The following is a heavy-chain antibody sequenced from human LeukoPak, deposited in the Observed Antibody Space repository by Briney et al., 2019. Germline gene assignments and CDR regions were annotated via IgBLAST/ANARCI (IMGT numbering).Heavy chain of an antibody. J-gene: IGHJ6*02. CDR2: IYYSGST. Sequence: PSETLSLTCTVSGGSISSSSYYWGWIRQPPGKGLEWIGSIYYSGSTNYNPSVKSRVTMSVDTSKNKFSLKLTSVTAADTAVYYCARDRRGSSDMDVWGQGTTVIVSS. D-gene: IGHD1-26*01. V-gene: IGHV4-39*07. CDR1: GGSISSSSYY. CDR3: ARDRRGSSDMDV.